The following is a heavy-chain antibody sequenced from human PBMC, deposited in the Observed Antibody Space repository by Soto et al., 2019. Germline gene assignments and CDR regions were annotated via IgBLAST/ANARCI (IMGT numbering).Heavy chain of an antibody. CDR1: GFTFSSYG. Sequence: QVQLVESGGGVVQPGRSLRLSCAASGFTFSSYGMHWVRQAPGKGLEWVAVISYDGSNKYYADSVKGRFTISRDNSKNTLYLQMNSLRAEDTAVYYCAKDRGYCSGGSCSLDYWGQGTLVTVSS. CDR2: ISYDGSNK. D-gene: IGHD2-15*01. J-gene: IGHJ4*02. V-gene: IGHV3-30*18. CDR3: AKDRGYCSGGSCSLDY.